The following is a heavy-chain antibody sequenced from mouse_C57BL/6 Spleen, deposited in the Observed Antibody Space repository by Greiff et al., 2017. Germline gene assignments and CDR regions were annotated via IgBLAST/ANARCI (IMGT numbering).Heavy chain of an antibody. CDR3: ARSGVYDYFDY. V-gene: IGHV1-82*01. J-gene: IGHJ2*01. D-gene: IGHD2-3*01. Sequence: QVQLKESGPELVKPGASVKISCKASGYAFSSSWMNWVKQRPGKGLEWIGRIYPGDGDTNYNGKFKGKATLTADTSSSTAYMQLSSLTSEDSAVYCCARSGVYDYFDYWGQGTTLTVSS. CDR1: GYAFSSSW. CDR2: IYPGDGDT.